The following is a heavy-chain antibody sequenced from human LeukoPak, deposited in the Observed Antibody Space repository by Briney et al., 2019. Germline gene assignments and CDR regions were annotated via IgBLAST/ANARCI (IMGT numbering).Heavy chain of an antibody. V-gene: IGHV3-23*01. Sequence: GGSLRLSCAASGFTFRSYAMSWVREAPGKGLEGVSGISGSGGSTYYTDSVKGGFTTSRDNANNTAYLQMNSLRAEDTAVYFCTKGRGSRVYTSSDSWGHGTLVTVSS. CDR2: ISGSGGST. CDR1: GFTFRSYA. J-gene: IGHJ5*01. D-gene: IGHD2-8*01. CDR3: TKGRGSRVYTSSDS.